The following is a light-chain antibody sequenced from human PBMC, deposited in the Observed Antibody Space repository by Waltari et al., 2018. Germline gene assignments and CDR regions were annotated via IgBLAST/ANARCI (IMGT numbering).Light chain of an antibody. J-gene: IGLJ2*01. CDR2: EVN. CDR1: SNDVGGFDY. Sequence: QSALTQPPSASGSPGQSVTISCTGSSNDVGGFDYVSWNQQQPGKAPKLIIHEVNKRPSGVPDRCSGAKSGNSAYLTVSGLQADDEGDYHCSSYGGSSTLVFGGGTKLTVL. V-gene: IGLV2-8*01. CDR3: SSYGGSSTLV.